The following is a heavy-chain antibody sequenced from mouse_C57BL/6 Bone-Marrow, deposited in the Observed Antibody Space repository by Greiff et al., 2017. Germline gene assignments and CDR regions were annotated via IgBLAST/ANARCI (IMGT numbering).Heavy chain of an antibody. J-gene: IGHJ3*01. CDR2: INPNNGGT. CDR1: GYTFTDYN. V-gene: IGHV1-22*01. Sequence: VQLQQSGPELVKPGASVKMSCKASGYTFTDYNMHWVKQSHGKSLEWIGYINPNNGGTSYNQKFKGKATLTVNKSPSTAYMELRSLTSEDSAVYYCARDADYGGWFAYWGQGTLVTVSA. D-gene: IGHD1-1*02. CDR3: ARDADYGGWFAY.